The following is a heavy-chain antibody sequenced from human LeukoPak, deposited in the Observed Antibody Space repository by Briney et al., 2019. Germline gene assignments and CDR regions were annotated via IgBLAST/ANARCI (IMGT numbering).Heavy chain of an antibody. CDR2: INSDGTGT. J-gene: IGHJ4*02. D-gene: IGHD3-22*01. V-gene: IGHV3-74*01. Sequence: PGGSLRLSCVASGLTFRSYWMHWVRQAPGAGLVSVSRINSDGTGTYADSVKGRFTISRDNANNTLYLQMNSLRADDTAVYYCTRDTRTCHSSGCWKPSDYWGQGALVTVSS. CDR3: TRDTRTCHSSGCWKPSDY. CDR1: GLTFRSYW.